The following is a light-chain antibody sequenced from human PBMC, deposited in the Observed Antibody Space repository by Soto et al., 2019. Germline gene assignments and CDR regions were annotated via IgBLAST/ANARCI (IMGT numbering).Light chain of an antibody. CDR1: QTFSSF. Sequence: DIQMAQSPSSLSASVGDRVTIACRASQTFSSFLNWYQHKPGTAPKLLLYAASTLQSGVPPRFSGSGSGTDFTLTISSLQPEDFATYYCQQGYSIHQTFGQGTKVEIK. V-gene: IGKV1-39*01. J-gene: IGKJ1*01. CDR2: AAS. CDR3: QQGYSIHQT.